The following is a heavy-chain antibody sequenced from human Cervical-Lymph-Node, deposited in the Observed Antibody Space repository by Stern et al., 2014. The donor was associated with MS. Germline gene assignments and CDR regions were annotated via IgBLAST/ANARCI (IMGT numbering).Heavy chain of an antibody. CDR2: ISSSSSYI. CDR1: GFTFSSYS. J-gene: IGHJ4*02. Sequence: EDQLVESGGGLVKPGGSLRLSCAASGFTFSSYSMNWVRQAPGKGLEWVSSISSSSSYIYYADSVKGRFTISRDNAKNSLYLQMNSLRAEDTAVYYCARDLFGYNASYFDYWGQGTQVTVSS. V-gene: IGHV3-21*01. CDR3: ARDLFGYNASYFDY. D-gene: IGHD5-24*01.